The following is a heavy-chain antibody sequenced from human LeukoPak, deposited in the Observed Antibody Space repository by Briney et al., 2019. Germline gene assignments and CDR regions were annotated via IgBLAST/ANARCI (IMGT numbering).Heavy chain of an antibody. Sequence: SGRSLGLSCAASGFTFSSYGMHWVRQAPGKGLEWVAVISYDGSNKYYADSVKGRFTISRDNSKNTLYLQMNSLRAEDTAVYYCAKDRAAGTWALDYWGQGTLVTVSS. CDR1: GFTFSSYG. V-gene: IGHV3-30*18. CDR2: ISYDGSNK. D-gene: IGHD6-13*01. J-gene: IGHJ4*02. CDR3: AKDRAAGTWALDY.